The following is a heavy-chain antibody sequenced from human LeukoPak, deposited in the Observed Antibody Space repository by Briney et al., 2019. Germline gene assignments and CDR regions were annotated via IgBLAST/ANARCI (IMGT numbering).Heavy chain of an antibody. D-gene: IGHD3-16*01. Sequence: PGGSLRLSCAASGLTFTRYSMSWVRQAPGKRLEWVSSISTSSGYIYYADSVMGRFTISRDNAKNSLYLQMNSLRPEDTAVYYCASSDYVWGKPFYFDYWGQGTLVTVSS. CDR3: ASSDYVWGKPFYFDY. J-gene: IGHJ4*02. CDR2: ISTSSGYI. CDR1: GLTFTRYS. V-gene: IGHV3-21*01.